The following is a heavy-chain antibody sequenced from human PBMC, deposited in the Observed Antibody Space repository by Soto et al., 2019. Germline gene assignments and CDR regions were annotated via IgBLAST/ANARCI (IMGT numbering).Heavy chain of an antibody. Sequence: SQTLSLTCVISGDSVSSNMAAWNCIRQSPSRGLEWLGRTDYRSKWYNDYAVPVKSRITVNPDTSNNQFSLQLNAVTPEDTAVDYCARWMQIGVRGVGLYLMDVWGQGTMVTVSS. CDR3: ARWMQIGVRGVGLYLMDV. CDR1: GDSVSSNMAA. J-gene: IGHJ6*02. V-gene: IGHV6-1*01. D-gene: IGHD3-10*01. CDR2: TDYRSKWYN.